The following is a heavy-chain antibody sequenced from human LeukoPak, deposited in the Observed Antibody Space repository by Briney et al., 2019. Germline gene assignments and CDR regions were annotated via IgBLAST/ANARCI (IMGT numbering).Heavy chain of an antibody. Sequence: PGGSLRLSCAASGFTFSSYWMHWVRQAPGEGLVWVSRINSDGSSTSYADSVKGRFTISRDNAKNTLYLQMNSLRAEDTAVYYCARSWSSWYYFDYWGQGTLVTVSS. V-gene: IGHV3-74*01. CDR1: GFTFSSYW. J-gene: IGHJ4*02. CDR2: INSDGSST. D-gene: IGHD6-13*01. CDR3: ARSWSSWYYFDY.